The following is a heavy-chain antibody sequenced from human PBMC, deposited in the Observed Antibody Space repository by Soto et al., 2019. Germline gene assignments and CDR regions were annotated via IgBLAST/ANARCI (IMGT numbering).Heavy chain of an antibody. V-gene: IGHV3-23*01. J-gene: IGHJ5*02. CDR3: AKNGLDNSPSAIDT. CDR2: ITGSGRNT. Sequence: EVQLLESGGGLAHPGGSLRLSCEASGFTFRNNVLSWVRQAPGKALDWVSGITGSGRNTYYADSVKGRFTISRDNSKNMVFLQMNSLRAEDTALYFCAKNGLDNSPSAIDTWGPGTLVTVSS. D-gene: IGHD2-8*01. CDR1: GFTFRNNV.